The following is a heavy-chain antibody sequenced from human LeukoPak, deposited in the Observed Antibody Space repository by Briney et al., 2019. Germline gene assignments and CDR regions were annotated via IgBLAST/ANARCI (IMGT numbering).Heavy chain of an antibody. CDR1: GGSFSGYY. D-gene: IGHD3-10*01. V-gene: IGHV4-34*01. J-gene: IGHJ5*02. CDR3: ARVILRVVDP. Sequence: PSETLSLTCAVYGGSFSGYYWSWIRQPPGKGLEWIGEINHSGSTNYNPSLKSRVTISVVTSKNQFSLKLSSVTAADTAVYYCARVILRVVDPWGQGTLVTVSS. CDR2: INHSGST.